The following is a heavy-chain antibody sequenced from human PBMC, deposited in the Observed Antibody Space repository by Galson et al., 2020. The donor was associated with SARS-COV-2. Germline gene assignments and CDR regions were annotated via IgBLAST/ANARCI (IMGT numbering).Heavy chain of an antibody. CDR1: GYTFTSYG. V-gene: IGHV1-18*01. Sequence: ASVKVSCKASGYTFTSYGISWVRQAPGQGLEWMGWISAYNGNSNYAQKLQGRVTMTTDTSTSTAYMELRSLRSDDTAVYYCARDGTPIYYYYMDVWGKGTTVTVSS. CDR3: ARDGTPIYYYYMDV. D-gene: IGHD1-26*01. J-gene: IGHJ6*03. CDR2: ISAYNGNS.